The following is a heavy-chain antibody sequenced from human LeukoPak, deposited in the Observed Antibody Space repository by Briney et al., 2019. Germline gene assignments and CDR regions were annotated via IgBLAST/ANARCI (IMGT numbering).Heavy chain of an antibody. D-gene: IGHD3-10*01. CDR1: GFTFSASA. CDR3: AKGRLLWFGELSTFDC. Sequence: TGGSLRLSCVASGFTFSASAMGWVRQIPGKGLEWVAVVSGGGGSTYYADSVKGRFTISRDNSKNTLYLQMNSLRAEDTAVYYCAKGRLLWFGELSTFDCWGQGTLVTVSS. V-gene: IGHV3-23*01. CDR2: VSGGGGST. J-gene: IGHJ4*02.